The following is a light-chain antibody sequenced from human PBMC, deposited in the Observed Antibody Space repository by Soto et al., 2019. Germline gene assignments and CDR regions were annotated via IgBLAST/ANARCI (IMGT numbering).Light chain of an antibody. Sequence: QSALTQPASVSGSPGQSITISCTGTSSDVGSYNLVSWYQQHPGKAPKLMIYEGSKRPSGVSNRFSGSKSGNTASLTISGRQAEDEADYYCCSYAGSSTFPHWGFGGGTKRTVL. J-gene: IGLJ3*02. CDR1: SSDVGSYNL. V-gene: IGLV2-23*03. CDR2: EGS. CDR3: CSYAGSSTFPHWG.